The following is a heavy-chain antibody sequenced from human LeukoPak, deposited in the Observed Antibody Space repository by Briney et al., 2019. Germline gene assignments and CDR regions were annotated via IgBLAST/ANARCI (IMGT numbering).Heavy chain of an antibody. CDR3: ARDRGSTFDY. CDR1: GFTFSSYW. V-gene: IGHV3-74*01. D-gene: IGHD3-10*01. Sequence: GGSLRLSCAASGFTFSSYWMHWVRQAPGKGLVWVSSIDSGGSSTTYADSVKGRFTISRDNAKNTLYLQMNSLRAEDTAVYYCARDRGSTFDYWGQGTLVTVSS. J-gene: IGHJ4*02. CDR2: IDSGGSST.